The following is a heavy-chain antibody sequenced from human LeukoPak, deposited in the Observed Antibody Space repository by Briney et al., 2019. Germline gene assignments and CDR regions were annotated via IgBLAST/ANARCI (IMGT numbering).Heavy chain of an antibody. Sequence: SETLSLTCTVSGGSISTYYWSWIRQPPGKGLEWIGYIYYSGSTNYNPSLKSRVTISVDTSENQFSLKLGSVTAADTAVYYCAREEALGSGSFDYWGQGALVTVSS. CDR2: IYYSGST. V-gene: IGHV4-59*01. CDR1: GGSISTYY. CDR3: AREEALGSGSFDY. J-gene: IGHJ4*02. D-gene: IGHD1-26*01.